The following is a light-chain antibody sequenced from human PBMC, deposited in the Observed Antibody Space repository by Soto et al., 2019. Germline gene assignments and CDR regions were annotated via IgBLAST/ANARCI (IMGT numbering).Light chain of an antibody. Sequence: EIVLTQSPGTLSLSPGERATLSCRASQSISSSYLAWYQQKPGQAPRLLIYGASNRATGIPDRFSGSGSGTDFTLAINRLEPEDFAVYYCQQYGTSPPTFGQGTKVEI. CDR3: QQYGTSPPT. V-gene: IGKV3-20*01. J-gene: IGKJ1*01. CDR2: GAS. CDR1: QSISSSY.